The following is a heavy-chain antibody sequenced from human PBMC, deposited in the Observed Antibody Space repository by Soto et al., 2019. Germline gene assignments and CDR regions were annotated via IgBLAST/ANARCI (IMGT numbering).Heavy chain of an antibody. J-gene: IGHJ6*02. CDR1: GFTFSNAW. Sequence: GGSLRLSCAASGFTFSNAWMNWVRQAPGKGLEWVGRIKSKTDGGTTDYAAPVKGRFTISRDDSKNTLYLQMNSLKTEDTAVYYCTTKTKYYYYGMDVWGQGTTVTVSS. CDR3: TTKTKYYYYGMDV. V-gene: IGHV3-15*07. CDR2: IKSKTDGGTT.